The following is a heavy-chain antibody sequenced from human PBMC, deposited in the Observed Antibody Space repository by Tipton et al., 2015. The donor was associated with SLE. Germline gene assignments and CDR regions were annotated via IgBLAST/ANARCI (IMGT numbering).Heavy chain of an antibody. CDR3: ARVDPRSSSSGLYDY. D-gene: IGHD6-6*01. J-gene: IGHJ4*02. CDR2: IYYSGST. CDR1: GGSISSFY. Sequence: LRLSCTVSGGSISSFYWSWIRQPPGKGLEWIGYIYYSGSTNYNPSLKGRLTLSLDTSKSQFSLKLTSVTAADTAVYYCARVDPRSSSSGLYDYWGQGTLVTVSS. V-gene: IGHV4-59*01.